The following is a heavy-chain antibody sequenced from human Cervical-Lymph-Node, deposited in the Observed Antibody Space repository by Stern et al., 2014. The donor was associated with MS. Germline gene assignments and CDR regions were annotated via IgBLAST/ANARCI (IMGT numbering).Heavy chain of an antibody. D-gene: IGHD6-19*01. CDR1: GFTFSSYS. J-gene: IGHJ6*02. CDR2: ISSSSSYI. Sequence: EVQLVDSGGGLVKPGGSLRLSCAASGFTFSSYSMNWVRQAPGKGLEWVSSISSSSSYIYYADSVKGRFTISRDNAKNSLYLQMNSLRAEDTAVYYCARGVQWLVLITYYGMDVWGQGTTVTVSS. V-gene: IGHV3-21*01. CDR3: ARGVQWLVLITYYGMDV.